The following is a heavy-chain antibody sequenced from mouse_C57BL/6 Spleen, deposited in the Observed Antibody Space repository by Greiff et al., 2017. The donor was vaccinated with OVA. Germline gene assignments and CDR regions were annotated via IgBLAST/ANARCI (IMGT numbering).Heavy chain of an antibody. CDR3: ATGYNGSSYDY. V-gene: IGHV1-59*01. CDR1: GYTFTSYW. CDR2: IDPSDSYT. D-gene: IGHD1-1*01. J-gene: IGHJ2*01. Sequence: VQLQQPGAELVRPGTSVKLSCTASGYTFTSYWMHWVKQRPGQGLEWIGVIDPSDSYTNYNQKFKGKATLTVDTSSSTAYMQISSLTSEDSAVYYCATGYNGSSYDYWGQGTTRTVSS.